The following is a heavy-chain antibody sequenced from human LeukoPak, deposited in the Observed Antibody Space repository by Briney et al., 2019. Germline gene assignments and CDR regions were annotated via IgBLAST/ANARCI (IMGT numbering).Heavy chain of an antibody. J-gene: IGHJ5*02. CDR1: GFTFSTYA. V-gene: IGHV3-23*01. CDR2: ISGSGGST. D-gene: IGHD2-8*01. CDR3: AKDTMVYAPPLNWFDP. Sequence: GGSLRLSCAASGFTFSTYAMTWVRQAPGKGLEWVSAISGSGGSTYYADSVKGRFTISGDNSKNTLYLQMNSLRAEDTAVYYCAKDTMVYAPPLNWFDPWGQGTLVTVSS.